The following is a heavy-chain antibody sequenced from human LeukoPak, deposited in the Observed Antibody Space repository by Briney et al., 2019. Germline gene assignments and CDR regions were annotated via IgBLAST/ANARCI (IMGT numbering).Heavy chain of an antibody. Sequence: GGSLRLSCAASGFTFSSYAMHWVRQAPGKGLEWVAVISYDGSNKYYADSVKGRFTISRDNSKNTLYLQMNSLRAEDTAVYYCARTVGAMVYWGQGTLVTVSS. CDR1: GFTFSSYA. D-gene: IGHD1-26*01. V-gene: IGHV3-30-3*01. J-gene: IGHJ4*02. CDR3: ARTVGAMVY. CDR2: ISYDGSNK.